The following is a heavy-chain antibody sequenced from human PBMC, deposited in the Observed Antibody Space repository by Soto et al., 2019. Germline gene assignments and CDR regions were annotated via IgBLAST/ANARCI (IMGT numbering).Heavy chain of an antibody. CDR1: GGSISSSSYY. J-gene: IGHJ5*02. D-gene: IGHD6-13*01. Sequence: SETLSLTCTVSGGSISSSSYYWGWIRQPPGKGLEWIGSIYYSGSTYYNPSLKSRVTISVDTSKNQFSLKLSSVTAADTAVYYCARHIYSSSWYNWFDPWGQGTLVTVSS. CDR3: ARHIYSSSWYNWFDP. V-gene: IGHV4-39*01. CDR2: IYYSGST.